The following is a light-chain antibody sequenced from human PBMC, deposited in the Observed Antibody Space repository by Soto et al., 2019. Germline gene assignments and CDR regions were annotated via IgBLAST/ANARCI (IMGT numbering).Light chain of an antibody. J-gene: IGKJ2*01. CDR2: DAS. Sequence: DIQMTQSTSSLSASVGDRVTITCQASQDISNYLNWYQQKPGKAPKLLIYDASNLETGVPSRFSGSGSGTDFTFTISSLQPEDIATYYCQQYDNLLPMYTFGQGTKLEIK. CDR1: QDISNY. V-gene: IGKV1-33*01. CDR3: QQYDNLLPMYT.